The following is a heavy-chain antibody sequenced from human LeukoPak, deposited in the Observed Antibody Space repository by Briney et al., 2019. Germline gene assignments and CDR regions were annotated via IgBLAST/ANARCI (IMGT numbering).Heavy chain of an antibody. CDR2: IYPGDSDT. D-gene: IGHD2-2*01. V-gene: IGHV5-51*01. Sequence: GKSLKISCKGSGYSFTSYWIGWVRQMPGKGVEWMGIIYPGDSDTRYSPSFQGQVTISADKSISTAYLQWSSLKASDTAMYYCARHHCSSTSCYSTGVDYWGQGTLVTVSS. J-gene: IGHJ4*02. CDR1: GYSFTSYW. CDR3: ARHHCSSTSCYSTGVDY.